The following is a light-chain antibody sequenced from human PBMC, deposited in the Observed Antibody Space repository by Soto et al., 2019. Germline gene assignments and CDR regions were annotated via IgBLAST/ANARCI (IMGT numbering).Light chain of an antibody. CDR1: QGISNW. J-gene: IGKJ4*01. Sequence: DLQMTQSPSSVSASVGDRVSITCRASQGISNWLAWYQQKPGRAPKLLIYTGSSLQSGVPSRFIGTGSGTDFPLTISSLQPEDVATYYCQQANSFPLTFGGGTKVEIK. CDR2: TGS. CDR3: QQANSFPLT. V-gene: IGKV1-12*01.